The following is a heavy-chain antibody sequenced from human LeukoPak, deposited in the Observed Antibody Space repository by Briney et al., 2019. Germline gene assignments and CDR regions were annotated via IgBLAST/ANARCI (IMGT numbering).Heavy chain of an antibody. Sequence: ASVKVSCKASGYTFTSYDINWVRQATGQGLEWMGWMTPNSGYTGYAQKFQGRVTITRNTSITTAYMELSSLRFEDTAVYYCARGRDGYNFWYFDLWGRGTVVTVSS. CDR3: ARGRDGYNFWYFDL. CDR1: GYTFTSYD. V-gene: IGHV1-8*03. CDR2: MTPNSGYT. D-gene: IGHD5-24*01. J-gene: IGHJ2*01.